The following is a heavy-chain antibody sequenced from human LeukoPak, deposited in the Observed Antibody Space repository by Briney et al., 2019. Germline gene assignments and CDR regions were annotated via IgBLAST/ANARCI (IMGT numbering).Heavy chain of an antibody. CDR3: VRGTGFILDS. D-gene: IGHD3-10*01. CDR2: INKDGSAK. CDR1: GFIFSSRW. J-gene: IGHJ4*02. Sequence: GSLRPSCAASGFIFSSRWMHWVRQSPGKGLEWVANINKDGSAKYYVDSVKGRFTISRDNAKNSVYLQMNSLRVEDTALYYCVRGTGFILDSWGLGTRVTVS. V-gene: IGHV3-7*01.